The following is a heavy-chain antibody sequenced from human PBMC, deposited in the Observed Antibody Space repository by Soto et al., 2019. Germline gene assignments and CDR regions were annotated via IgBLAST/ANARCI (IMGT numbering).Heavy chain of an antibody. V-gene: IGHV3-48*02. CDR1: GFTFSSYS. D-gene: IGHD3-10*01. CDR2: ISSSSSTI. CDR3: ARVPYYGSGSYYNPCGMDV. Sequence: PGGSLRLSCAASGFTFSSYSMNWVRQAPGKGLEWVSYISSSSSTIYYADSVKGRFTISRDNAKNSLYLQMNSLRDEDTAVYYCARVPYYGSGSYYNPCGMDVWGQGTTVTVSS. J-gene: IGHJ6*02.